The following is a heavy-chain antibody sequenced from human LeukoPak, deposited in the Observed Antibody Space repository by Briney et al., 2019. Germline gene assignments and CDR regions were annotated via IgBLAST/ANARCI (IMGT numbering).Heavy chain of an antibody. J-gene: IGHJ4*02. CDR2: ISSSGSTI. Sequence: GGSLRLSCAASGFTFSSYEMNWVRQAPGKGLEWVSYISSSGSTIYYADSVKGRFTISRDNAKNSLYLQMNSLRAEDTAVYYCAREGYPSSGFGYWGQGTLVTVSS. CDR1: GFTFSSYE. V-gene: IGHV3-48*03. D-gene: IGHD1-26*01. CDR3: AREGYPSSGFGY.